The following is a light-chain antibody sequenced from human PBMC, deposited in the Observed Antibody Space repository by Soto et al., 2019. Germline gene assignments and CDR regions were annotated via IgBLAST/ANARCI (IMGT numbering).Light chain of an antibody. J-gene: IGKJ2*01. CDR2: KAS. V-gene: IGKV1-5*03. CDR1: QSISTR. CDR3: QQYYSFST. Sequence: DIQMTQSPSTLSASVGDSVTITCRASQSISTRLAWYQQKPGQAPKLLIHKASTLKSGVPSIFAGSGSGTEFTLTISRLQPEDSATYYCQQYYSFSTFGQGTKLEIK.